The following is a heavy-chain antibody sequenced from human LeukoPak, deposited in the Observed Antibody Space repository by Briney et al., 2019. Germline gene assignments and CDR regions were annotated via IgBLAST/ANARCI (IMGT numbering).Heavy chain of an antibody. D-gene: IGHD2-15*01. CDR1: GGSISSSNW. V-gene: IGHV4-4*02. CDR3: ARGLALLRAFDI. J-gene: IGHJ6*04. Sequence: SETLSLTCAVSGGSISSSNWWSWVRQAPGTGLEWIGEISHSGNTNYNPSLKSRVTISVDNSKNQFSLRLTSVTAADTAVYYCARGLALLRAFDIWGKGTTVTVSS. CDR2: ISHSGNT.